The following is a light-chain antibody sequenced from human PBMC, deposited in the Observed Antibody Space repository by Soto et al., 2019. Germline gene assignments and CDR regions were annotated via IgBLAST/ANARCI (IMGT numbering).Light chain of an antibody. Sequence: QSALTQPASVSGSPGQSITISRTGTSSDVGGYNYVSWYQQHPGKAPKLMIYDVSNRASGVSNRFSGSKSGNTASLTISGLQAEDEADYYCSSYTSSSLYVFGTGTKVTVL. J-gene: IGLJ1*01. CDR3: SSYTSSSLYV. V-gene: IGLV2-14*01. CDR1: SSDVGGYNY. CDR2: DVS.